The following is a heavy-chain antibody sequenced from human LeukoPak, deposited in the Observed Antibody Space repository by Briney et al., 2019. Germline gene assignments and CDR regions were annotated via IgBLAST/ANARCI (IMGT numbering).Heavy chain of an antibody. CDR1: SGSISSYC. J-gene: IGHJ4*02. Sequence: PSETLSLTCTVSSGSISSYCWSWIRQPAGKGLEWIGRIYTSGSTNYNPSLKSRVTMSVDTSNNQFSLKLSSVTAADTAVYYCARGGQQLVHYYLDYWGQGTLVTVSS. V-gene: IGHV4-4*07. D-gene: IGHD6-13*01. CDR3: ARGGQQLVHYYLDY. CDR2: IYTSGST.